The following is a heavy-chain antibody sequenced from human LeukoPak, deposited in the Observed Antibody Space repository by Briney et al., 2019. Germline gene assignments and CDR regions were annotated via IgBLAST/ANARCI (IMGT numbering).Heavy chain of an antibody. V-gene: IGHV3-72*01. CDR2: SRNKAKSYTT. CDR1: GFTFSDHF. Sequence: GGSLSLSCAVSGFTFSDHFLDWVRQAPGKGLEWVGRSRNKAKSYTTEYAASVKGRFTISRDDSKNSLYLQMNSLKTEDTAVHYCARHSPSGRYFRPWGQGTPVTVSS. J-gene: IGHJ5*02. D-gene: IGHD3-9*01. CDR3: ARHSPSGRYFRP.